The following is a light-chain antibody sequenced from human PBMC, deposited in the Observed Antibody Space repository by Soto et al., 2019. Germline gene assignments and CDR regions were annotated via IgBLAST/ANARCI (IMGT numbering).Light chain of an antibody. Sequence: EIVMTQSPATLSVSPGERATLSCRASPSVYRNVVWYQQKPGQPPRLLIYGTSTRATGIPARFSGSGSGTEFTLTVSSLQSEDFAVYYCQQYNDWPRTFGQGTKVDIK. J-gene: IGKJ1*01. V-gene: IGKV3-15*01. CDR3: QQYNDWPRT. CDR1: PSVYRN. CDR2: GTS.